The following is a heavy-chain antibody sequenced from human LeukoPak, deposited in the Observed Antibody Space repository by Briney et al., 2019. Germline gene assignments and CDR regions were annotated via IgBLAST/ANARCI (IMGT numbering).Heavy chain of an antibody. J-gene: IGHJ4*02. CDR2: IYHSGST. CDR1: GGSISSGGYS. Sequence: SQTLSLTCAVSGGSISSGGYSWSWIRQPPGKGLEWIGYIYHSGSTYYNPSLKSRVTISVDRSKNQFSLKLSSVTAADTAVYYCARGRDFDYWGQGTLVTVSS. CDR3: ARGRDFDY. V-gene: IGHV4-30-2*01.